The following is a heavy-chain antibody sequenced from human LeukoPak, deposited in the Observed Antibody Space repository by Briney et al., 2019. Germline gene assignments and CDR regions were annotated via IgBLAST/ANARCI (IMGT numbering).Heavy chain of an antibody. V-gene: IGHV3-7*01. CDR3: AREVTTITGYKWFDP. CDR1: GFTFSRYW. J-gene: IGHJ5*02. Sequence: GGSLRLSCAASGFTFSRYWMSWVRQAPGKGLEWVANIKQDGSETYYVDSVKGRFTISRDNAKNSLYLQMNSLRADDTAVYYCAREVTTITGYKWFDPRGQGTLVTVSS. CDR2: IKQDGSET. D-gene: IGHD5-12*01.